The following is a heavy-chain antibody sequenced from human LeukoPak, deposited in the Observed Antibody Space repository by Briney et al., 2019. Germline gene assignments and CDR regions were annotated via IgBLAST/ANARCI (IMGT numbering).Heavy chain of an antibody. D-gene: IGHD6-19*01. Sequence: GGSLRLSCAASGFTSSSYWMHWVRQGPGKELTWVSHINSDGTTTNYADSVRGRFTISRDNAKNTLYLQMNSLRVEDTAVYYCARFSSGWSPSGFDYWGQGTRVTVSS. J-gene: IGHJ4*02. CDR3: ARFSSGWSPSGFDY. CDR1: GFTSSSYW. V-gene: IGHV3-74*01. CDR2: INSDGTTT.